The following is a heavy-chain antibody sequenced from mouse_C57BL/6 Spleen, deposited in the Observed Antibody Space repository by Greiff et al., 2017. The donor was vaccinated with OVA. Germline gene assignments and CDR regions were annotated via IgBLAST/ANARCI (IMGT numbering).Heavy chain of an antibody. J-gene: IGHJ4*01. CDR2: IYPGGGYT. CDR1: GYTFTNYW. D-gene: IGHD4-1*01. CDR3: ARGVTGTRAMDY. Sequence: QVHVKQSGAELVRPGTSVKMSCKASGYTFTNYWIGWAKQRPGHGLEWIGDIYPGGGYTNYNEKFKGKATLTADKSSSTAYMQFSSLTSEDSAIYYCARGVTGTRAMDYWGQGTSVTVSS. V-gene: IGHV1-63*01.